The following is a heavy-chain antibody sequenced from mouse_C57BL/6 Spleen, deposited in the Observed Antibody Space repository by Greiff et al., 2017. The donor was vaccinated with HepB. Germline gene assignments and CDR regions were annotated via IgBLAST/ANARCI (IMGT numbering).Heavy chain of an antibody. CDR1: GFTFSDYG. CDR3: ANPYYYGSTWFAY. J-gene: IGHJ3*01. D-gene: IGHD1-1*01. V-gene: IGHV5-17*01. CDR2: ISSGSSTI. Sequence: DVMLVESGGGLVKPGGSLKLSCAASGFTFSDYGMHWVRQAPEKGLEWVAYISSGSSTIYYADTVKGRFTISRDNAKNTLFLQMTSLRSEDTAMYYCANPYYYGSTWFAYWGQGTLVTVSA.